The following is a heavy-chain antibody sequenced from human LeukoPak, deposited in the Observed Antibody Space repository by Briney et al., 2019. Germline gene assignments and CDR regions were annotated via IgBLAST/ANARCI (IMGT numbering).Heavy chain of an antibody. CDR3: ARVVGIAARPGNNWFDP. V-gene: IGHV4-59*01. CDR2: IYYSGST. D-gene: IGHD6-6*01. CDR1: GGSISSYY. J-gene: IGHJ5*02. Sequence: PSETLSLTCTVSGGSISSYYWSWIRQPPGKGLEWIGYIYYSGSTKYNPSLKSRVTISVDTSKNQFSLKLSSVTAADTAVYYCARVVGIAARPGNNWFDPWGQGTLVTVSS.